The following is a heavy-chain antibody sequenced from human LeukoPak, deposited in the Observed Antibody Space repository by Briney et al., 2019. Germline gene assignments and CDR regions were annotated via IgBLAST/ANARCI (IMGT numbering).Heavy chain of an antibody. D-gene: IGHD1-14*01. V-gene: IGHV1-69*13. CDR2: IIPIFGTA. CDR1: GYTFTSYG. J-gene: IGHJ4*02. CDR3: ARDPRTNSPGFDY. Sequence: ASVKVSCKASGYTFTSYGISWVRQAPGQGLEWMGGIIPIFGTANYAQKFQGRVTITADESTSTAYMELSSLRSEDTAVYYCARDPRTNSPGFDYWGQGTLVTVSS.